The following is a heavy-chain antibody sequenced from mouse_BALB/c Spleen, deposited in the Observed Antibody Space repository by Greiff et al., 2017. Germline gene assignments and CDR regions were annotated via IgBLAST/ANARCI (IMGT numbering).Heavy chain of an antibody. D-gene: IGHD2-1*01. CDR1: GFTFSSYA. J-gene: IGHJ2*01. CDR3: ARGHYGNYVGDYFDY. Sequence: EVKLVESGGGLVKPGGSLKLSCAASGFTFSSYAMSWVRQTPEKRLEWVASISSGGSTYYPDSVKGRFTISRDNARNILYLQMSSLRSEDTAMYYCARGHYGNYVGDYFDYWGQGTTLTVSS. V-gene: IGHV5-6-5*01. CDR2: ISSGGST.